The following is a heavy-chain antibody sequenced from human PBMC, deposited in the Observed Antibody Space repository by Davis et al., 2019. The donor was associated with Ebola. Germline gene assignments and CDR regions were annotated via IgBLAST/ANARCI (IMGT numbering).Heavy chain of an antibody. CDR3: VREVSDYDSPYYYVDV. J-gene: IGHJ6*02. Sequence: GESLKISCAASGFTVSSYDMHWVRQVTGKGLEWVSSLGPAGDTYYPDSVKGRFTISRDGAKNSLYLQMNSLRAGETAVYYCVREVSDYDSPYYYVDVWGQGTAVTVSS. V-gene: IGHV3-13*04. CDR1: GFTVSSYD. CDR2: LGPAGDT. D-gene: IGHD5-12*01.